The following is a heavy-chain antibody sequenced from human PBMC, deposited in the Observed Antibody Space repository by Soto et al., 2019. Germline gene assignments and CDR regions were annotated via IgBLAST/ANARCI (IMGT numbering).Heavy chain of an antibody. CDR1: GGTFSSYA. J-gene: IGHJ5*02. Sequence: QVQLVQSGAEVKKPGSSVKVSRKASGGTFSSYAISWVRQAPGQGLEWMGGIIPIFGTANYAQKFQGRVTITADESTSTAYMELSSLRSEDTAVYYCARYIQEANGVVPFDPWGQGTLVTVSS. CDR2: IIPIFGTA. V-gene: IGHV1-69*01. CDR3: ARYIQEANGVVPFDP. D-gene: IGHD3-3*01.